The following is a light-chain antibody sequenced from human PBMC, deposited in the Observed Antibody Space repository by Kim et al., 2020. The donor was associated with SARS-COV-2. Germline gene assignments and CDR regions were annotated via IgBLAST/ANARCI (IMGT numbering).Light chain of an antibody. CDR1: YSNVGSHS. CDR3: ATWDVGLDSHV. J-gene: IGLJ1*01. V-gene: IGLV1-44*01. Sequence: GQRVTSSCSGSYSNVGSHSVSWYQQFPGATPSLLIYSDYQRPSGVPDRFSGFKSGATASLAISGLQSQDEAEYFCATWDVGLDSHVFGTGTKVTVL. CDR2: SDY.